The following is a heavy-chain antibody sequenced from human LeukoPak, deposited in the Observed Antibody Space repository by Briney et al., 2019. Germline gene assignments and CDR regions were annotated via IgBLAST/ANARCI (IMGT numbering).Heavy chain of an antibody. V-gene: IGHV1-2*02. CDR2: INPNSGGT. CDR1: GYTFTAYY. CDR3: APTPPEDYDDSGYFDY. Sequence: GASVKVSCKASGYTFTAYYVHWVRQAPGQGLEWMGWINPNSGGTKCAQKFQGRVTMTRDTSISTAYMELTRLRSDDTAMYYCAPTPPEDYDDSGYFDYWGQGTLVTVSS. D-gene: IGHD3-22*01. J-gene: IGHJ4*02.